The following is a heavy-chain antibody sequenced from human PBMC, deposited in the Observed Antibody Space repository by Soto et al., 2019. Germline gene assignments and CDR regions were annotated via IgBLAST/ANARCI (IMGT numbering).Heavy chain of an antibody. Sequence: TLSLTCTVSGGSISSSSYYWGWIRQPPGKGLEWIGSIYYSGSTYYNPSLKSRVTISVDTSKNQFSLKLSSVTAADTAVYYCAGGRGDYYYGMDVWGQGTTVTVSS. V-gene: IGHV4-39*01. CDR1: GGSISSSSYY. CDR2: IYYSGST. D-gene: IGHD3-10*01. J-gene: IGHJ6*02. CDR3: AGGRGDYYYGMDV.